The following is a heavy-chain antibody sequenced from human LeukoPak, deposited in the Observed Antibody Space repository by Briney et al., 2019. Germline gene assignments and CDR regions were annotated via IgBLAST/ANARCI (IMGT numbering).Heavy chain of an antibody. CDR2: ISSRSSTI. V-gene: IGHV3-48*04. CDR3: AREDVAGDYFDY. D-gene: IGHD2-21*01. Sequence: GGSLRLSCAASGFTFSSYSMNWVRQAPGKGLEWVSYISSRSSTIYYADSVKGRFTISRDNAKNSLYLQMNSLRAEDTAVYYCAREDVAGDYFDYWGQGTLVTVSS. CDR1: GFTFSSYS. J-gene: IGHJ4*02.